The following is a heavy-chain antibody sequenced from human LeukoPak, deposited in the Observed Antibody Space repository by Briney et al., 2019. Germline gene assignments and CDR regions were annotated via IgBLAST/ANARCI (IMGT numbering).Heavy chain of an antibody. V-gene: IGHV4-38-2*02. J-gene: IGHJ6*02. D-gene: IGHD1-14*01. CDR3: ARESQIYNHHP. Sequence: KPSETLSLTCTVSGYSISSGYYWGWIRQPPGKGLEWIGSIYHSGSTYYNPSLKSRVTISVDTSKNQFSLKLSSVTAADTAVYYCARESQIYNHHPWGQGTTVTVSS. CDR2: IYHSGST. CDR1: GYSISSGYY.